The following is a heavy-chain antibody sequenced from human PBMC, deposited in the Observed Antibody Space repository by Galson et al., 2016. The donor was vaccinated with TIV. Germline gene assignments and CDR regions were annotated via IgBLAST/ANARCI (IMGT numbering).Heavy chain of an antibody. D-gene: IGHD2-21*02. Sequence: SVKVSCKASGYSFLSYGMTWVRQAPGQGLEWMGGIIPIFDTTNYAEKFQGRVTITADESTSTAYMELSSPRSEDTAIYYCALTYCGGDCYPPGGMDVWGQGTTVTVSS. CDR3: ALTYCGGDCYPPGGMDV. V-gene: IGHV1-69*13. CDR2: IIPIFDTT. J-gene: IGHJ6*02. CDR1: GYSFLSYG.